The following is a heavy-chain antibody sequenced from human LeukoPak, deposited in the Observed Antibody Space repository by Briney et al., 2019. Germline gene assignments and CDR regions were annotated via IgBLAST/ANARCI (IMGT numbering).Heavy chain of an antibody. D-gene: IGHD6-13*01. Sequence: ASVKVSCKASGGTFSSYAISWVRQAPGQGLEWMGRIIPILGIANYAQKFQGRVTITADKSTSTAYMELSSLRSEDTAVYYCARDHRIAAAGTTEIYFQHWGQGTLVTVSS. CDR3: ARDHRIAAAGTTEIYFQH. J-gene: IGHJ1*01. V-gene: IGHV1-69*04. CDR1: GGTFSSYA. CDR2: IIPILGIA.